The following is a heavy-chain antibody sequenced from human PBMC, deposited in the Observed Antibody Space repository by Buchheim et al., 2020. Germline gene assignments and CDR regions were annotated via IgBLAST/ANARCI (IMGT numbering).Heavy chain of an antibody. D-gene: IGHD3-3*01. V-gene: IGHV1-69*01. CDR1: GGTFSSYA. Sequence: QVQLVQSGAEVKKPGSSVKVSCKASGGTFSSYAISWVRQAPGQGLEWMGGIIPIFGTANYAQKFQGRVTITADESTSTVYMELSSLRSEDTAVYYCARDPPSPYDFWSGYFQFRFDPWGQGTL. CDR2: IIPIFGTA. CDR3: ARDPPSPYDFWSGYFQFRFDP. J-gene: IGHJ5*02.